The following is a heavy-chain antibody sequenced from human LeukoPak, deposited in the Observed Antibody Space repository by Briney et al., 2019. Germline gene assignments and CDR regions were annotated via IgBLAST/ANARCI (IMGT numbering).Heavy chain of an antibody. V-gene: IGHV1-2*02. CDR1: GYTFSEYY. D-gene: IGHD3-22*01. CDR3: ARRPYYYDSRGSFYFFDY. CDR2: INPTTGGT. Sequence: GASVKVSCKTSGYTFSEYYIHWVRQAPGQGLEWMGWINPTTGGTNYAEKFQVRVTMTWDPSITSAYMELSGLKSDDTAVFYCARRPYYYDSRGSFYFFDYWGQGTLVTVSA. J-gene: IGHJ4*02.